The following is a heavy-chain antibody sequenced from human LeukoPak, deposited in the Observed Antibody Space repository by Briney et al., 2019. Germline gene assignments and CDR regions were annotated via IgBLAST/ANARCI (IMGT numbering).Heavy chain of an antibody. D-gene: IGHD2-2*02. J-gene: IGHJ4*02. CDR2: MNPNSGNT. CDR1: GYTFTSYD. Sequence: GASVKVSCKASGYTFTSYDINWVRQATGQGLEWMGWMNPNSGNTGYAQKFQGRVTMTRNTSISTAYMELSSLRSEDTAVYYCAIVPYCSSTSCYTPYHYWGQGTLVTVPS. CDR3: AIVPYCSSTSCYTPYHY. V-gene: IGHV1-8*01.